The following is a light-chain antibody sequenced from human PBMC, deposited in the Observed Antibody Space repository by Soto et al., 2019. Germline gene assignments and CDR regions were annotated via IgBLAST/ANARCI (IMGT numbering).Light chain of an antibody. V-gene: IGKV1-39*01. CDR1: QTIIGY. CDR2: AAS. Sequence: IQMTQYQSSLSASIGDSVTITCRASQTIIGYLNWYQQKPGKAPRLLINAASNLQSGVPSRFRGSGSETDFTLTITSLQPEDFATYYCQQCYTTPRTFGHGTNVEIK. CDR3: QQCYTTPRT. J-gene: IGKJ1*01.